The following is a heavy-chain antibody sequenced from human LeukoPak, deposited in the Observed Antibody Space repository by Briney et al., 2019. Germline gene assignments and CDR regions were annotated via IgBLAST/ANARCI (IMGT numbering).Heavy chain of an antibody. CDR3: ANELWRGPSDAFDI. CDR2: IQDNERHI. J-gene: IGHJ3*02. Sequence: GGSLRLSCAASGFTFSSYGMHWVRQAPGKGLEWVTFIQDNERHIYYAESVKGRFTISRDNSKNTVHLQMNSLRTEDTAVYYCANELWRGPSDAFDIWGRGTMVTVSS. D-gene: IGHD2-21*01. V-gene: IGHV3-30*02. CDR1: GFTFSSYG.